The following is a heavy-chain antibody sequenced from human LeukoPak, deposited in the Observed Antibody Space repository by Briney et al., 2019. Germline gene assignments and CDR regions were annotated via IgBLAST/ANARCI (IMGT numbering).Heavy chain of an antibody. J-gene: IGHJ4*02. Sequence: PSETLSLTCTVSGGSISSSSYYWGWIRQPPGKGLEWIGSIYYSGSTHYNPSLKSRVTISVDTSKNQFSLKLSSVTAADTAVYYCARRIAIVTMIVVVTGYYFDYWGQGTLVTVSS. CDR3: ARRIAIVTMIVVVTGYYFDY. D-gene: IGHD3-22*01. CDR2: IYYSGST. V-gene: IGHV4-39*01. CDR1: GGSISSSSYY.